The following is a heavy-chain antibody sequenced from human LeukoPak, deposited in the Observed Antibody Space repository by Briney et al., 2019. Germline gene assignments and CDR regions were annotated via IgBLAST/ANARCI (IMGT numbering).Heavy chain of an antibody. CDR1: GGSFSGYY. V-gene: IGHV4-34*01. Sequence: ASETLSLTXAVYGGSFSGYYWSWISQPPGKGLEWTGEINHSGSTNYNPSLKSRVTISVDTSKNQFSLKLSSVTAADTAVYFCAVASEVAATIDYWGQGTLVTVSS. J-gene: IGHJ4*02. CDR3: AVASEVAATIDY. CDR2: INHSGST. D-gene: IGHD2-15*01.